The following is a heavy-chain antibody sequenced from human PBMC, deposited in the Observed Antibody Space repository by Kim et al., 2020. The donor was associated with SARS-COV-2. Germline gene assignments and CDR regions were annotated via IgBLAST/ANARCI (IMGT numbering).Heavy chain of an antibody. J-gene: IGHJ4*02. CDR1: GFTFSSYG. CDR3: ARAGGYYDPPISTDY. D-gene: IGHD3-22*01. V-gene: IGHV3-33*01. Sequence: GGSLRLSCAASGFTFSSYGMHWVRQAPGKGLEWVAVIWYDGSNKYYADSVKGRFTISRDNSKNTLYLQMNSLRAEDTAVYYCARAGGYYDPPISTDYWGQGTLVTVSS. CDR2: IWYDGSNK.